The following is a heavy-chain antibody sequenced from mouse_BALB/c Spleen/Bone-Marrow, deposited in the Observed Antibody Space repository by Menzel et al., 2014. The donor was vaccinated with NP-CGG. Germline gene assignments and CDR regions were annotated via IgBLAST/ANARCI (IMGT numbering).Heavy chain of an antibody. CDR3: TRGYYPYYYAMDY. Sequence: LQQPGSELVRPGASVKLSCKASGYTFTSYWMHWVEQRHGQGLEWIGNIYPGSGSTNYDEKFKSKGTLTVDTSSSTAYMHLSSLTSEDSAVYYCTRGYYPYYYAMDYWGQGTSVTVSS. J-gene: IGHJ4*01. CDR2: IYPGSGST. CDR1: GYTFTSYW. D-gene: IGHD2-3*01. V-gene: IGHV1S22*01.